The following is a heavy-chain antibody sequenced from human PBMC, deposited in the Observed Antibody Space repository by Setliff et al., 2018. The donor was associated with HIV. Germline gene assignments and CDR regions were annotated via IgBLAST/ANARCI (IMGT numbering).Heavy chain of an antibody. CDR1: GVSFSGDY. CDR2: VHPSGSI. D-gene: IGHD3-9*01. CDR3: ARGRDWAKTGDF. Sequence: SETLSLTCAVSGVSFSGDYWSWVRQPPGKGLEWIAEVHPSGSINYNSSLKSRVAISVDTSNNQFSLTMTSVTAADTAVYYCARGRDWAKTGDFWGQGALDTVSS. V-gene: IGHV4-34*01. J-gene: IGHJ4*02.